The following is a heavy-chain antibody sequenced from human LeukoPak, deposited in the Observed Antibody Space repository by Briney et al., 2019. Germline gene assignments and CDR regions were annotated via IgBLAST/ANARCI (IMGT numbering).Heavy chain of an antibody. CDR1: TFTFSDYG. CDR3: AKDRDTYYYDSSGFDY. D-gene: IGHD3-22*01. V-gene: IGHV3-30*02. Sequence: GGSLRLSCVGSTFTFSDYGMHWVRQAPGKGLEWVAFIRNDGAKTYYADSAKGRFTISRDNSRNTLYLQMNSLRAEDTAVYYCAKDRDTYYYDSSGFDYWGQGTLVTVSS. CDR2: IRNDGAKT. J-gene: IGHJ4*02.